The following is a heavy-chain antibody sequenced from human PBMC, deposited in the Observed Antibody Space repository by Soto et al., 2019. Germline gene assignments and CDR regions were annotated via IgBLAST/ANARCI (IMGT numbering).Heavy chain of an antibody. CDR1: GYTFTSYG. CDR3: ARARRYDSSGYYYGY. D-gene: IGHD3-22*01. J-gene: IGHJ4*02. CDR2: ISAYNGNT. V-gene: IGHV1-18*01. Sequence: ASVKVSCKASGYTFTSYGISWVRQAPGQGLEWMGWISAYNGNTNYAQKLQGRVTMTTDTSTSTAYMELRSLRSDDTAVYYCARARRYDSSGYYYGYWGQGTLVTVSS.